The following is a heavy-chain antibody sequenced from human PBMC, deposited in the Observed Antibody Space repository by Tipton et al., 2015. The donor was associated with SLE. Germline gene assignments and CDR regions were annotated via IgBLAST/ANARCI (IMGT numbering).Heavy chain of an antibody. CDR2: IYHSGST. J-gene: IGHJ3*01. Sequence: TLSLTCAVSGYSISSGYYWGWIRQPPGEGLGWIGSIYHSGSTYYNPSLKSRVTISVDTSKSQFSLKLRSVTAADTAVYYCASYYDFWRVHAFDVWGRGAKVTVSS. V-gene: IGHV4-38-2*01. CDR3: ASYYDFWRVHAFDV. CDR1: GYSISSGYY. D-gene: IGHD3-3*01.